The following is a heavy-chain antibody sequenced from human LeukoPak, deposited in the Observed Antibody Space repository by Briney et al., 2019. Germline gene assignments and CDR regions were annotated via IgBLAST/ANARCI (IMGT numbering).Heavy chain of an antibody. J-gene: IGHJ6*02. V-gene: IGHV3-21*01. D-gene: IGHD3-3*01. CDR3: ARVSGFWSGYFGYEGDYYYGMDV. CDR2: ISSSSSYI. Sequence: GGSLRLSCVASGFTFSSYGMHWVRQAPGKGLEWVSSISSSSSYIHYADSVKGRFTISRDNAKNSLYLQMNSLRAEGTAVYYCARVSGFWSGYFGYEGDYYYGMDVWGQGTTVTVSS. CDR1: GFTFSSYG.